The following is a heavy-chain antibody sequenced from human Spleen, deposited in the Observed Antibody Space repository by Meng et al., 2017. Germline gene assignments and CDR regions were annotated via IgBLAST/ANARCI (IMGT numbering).Heavy chain of an antibody. V-gene: IGHV4-34*02. CDR2: INHNGST. D-gene: IGHD6-13*01. Sequence: QVQLQQWGAGLLKPSETLSLTCAVYGGSFSGYSWSWIRQPPGKGLEWIGEINHNGSTNYNPSLKSQVTISVDTSKNQFSLKLSSVTAADTAVYYCARVCPVDSSSPSPGWFDPWGQGTLVTVSS. CDR3: ARVCPVDSSSPSPGWFDP. CDR1: GGSFSGYS. J-gene: IGHJ5*02.